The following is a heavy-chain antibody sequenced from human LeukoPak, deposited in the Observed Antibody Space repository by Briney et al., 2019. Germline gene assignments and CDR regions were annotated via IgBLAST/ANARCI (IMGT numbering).Heavy chain of an antibody. CDR1: GFTFGDYA. CDR2: IRSKTFGGTT. J-gene: IGHJ4*02. D-gene: IGHD4/OR15-4a*01. CDR3: TRDRGSNYIAFDS. Sequence: PGGSLRLSCTASGFTFGDYAISWVRQAPGKGLEWVSFIRSKTFGGTTQYAASVEGRFTISRDDSRSIAYLQMNSLKTDDTAVYYCTRDRGSNYIAFDSWGQGTLVTVSS. V-gene: IGHV3-49*04.